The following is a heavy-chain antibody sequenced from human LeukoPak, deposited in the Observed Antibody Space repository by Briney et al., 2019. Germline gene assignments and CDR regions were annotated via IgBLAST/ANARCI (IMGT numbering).Heavy chain of an antibody. Sequence: GASVTVSFKASGYTFTMYFMHWVRQAPGQGNEWMGIINPSGGSTNYAQKFQGRVTMTRDTSTSTVYMEMSSLRSEDTAVYYCARDSYGYGGAFDIWGQGTMVTVSS. CDR1: GYTFTMYF. D-gene: IGHD5-18*01. V-gene: IGHV1-46*01. CDR3: ARDSYGYGGAFDI. CDR2: INPSGGST. J-gene: IGHJ3*02.